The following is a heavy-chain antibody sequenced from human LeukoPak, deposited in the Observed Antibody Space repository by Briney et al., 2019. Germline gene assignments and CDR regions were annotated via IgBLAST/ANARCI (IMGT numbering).Heavy chain of an antibody. CDR1: GFTFSSYA. CDR3: ARDRLRTYGYIDY. D-gene: IGHD3-10*01. J-gene: IGHJ4*02. CDR2: ISSSGSYI. Sequence: GGSLRLSCAASGFTFSSYAMNWVRQAPGKGLEWVSSISSSGSYIYYADSVKGRFTISRDNAKNSLYLRLNSLRAEDTAVHYCARDRLRTYGYIDYWGQGTLVTVSS. V-gene: IGHV3-21*01.